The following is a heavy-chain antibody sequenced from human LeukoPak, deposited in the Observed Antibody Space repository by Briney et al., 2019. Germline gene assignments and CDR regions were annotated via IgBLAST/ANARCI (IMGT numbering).Heavy chain of an antibody. J-gene: IGHJ3*02. D-gene: IGHD1-7*01. CDR2: IYTSGST. V-gene: IGHV4-4*07. Sequence: SETLSLTCTVSGGSISSYYWSWIRQPAGKGLEWIGRIYTSGSTNYNPSLKSRVTISVDTSKNQFSPKLSSVTAADTAVYYCARNWNYGSGPFDIWGPGIMVIVSP. CDR3: ARNWNYGSGPFDI. CDR1: GGSISSYY.